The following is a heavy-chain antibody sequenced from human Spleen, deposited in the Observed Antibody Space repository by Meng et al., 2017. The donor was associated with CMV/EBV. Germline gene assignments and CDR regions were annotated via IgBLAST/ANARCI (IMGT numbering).Heavy chain of an antibody. Sequence: QVQLVQAVAEVKKPGPSVKVSCTTSGYPFSGYYIHWVRKAPGQGLEWVGRIDPHSGDTKKFQHKVTMTTDTSISTAYMELSSLRSDDTAVYYCARGNWGSRYVDLWGRGTLVTVSS. CDR2: IDPHSGDT. CDR1: GYPFSGYY. V-gene: IGHV1-2*06. J-gene: IGHJ2*01. CDR3: ARGNWGSRYVDL. D-gene: IGHD7-27*01.